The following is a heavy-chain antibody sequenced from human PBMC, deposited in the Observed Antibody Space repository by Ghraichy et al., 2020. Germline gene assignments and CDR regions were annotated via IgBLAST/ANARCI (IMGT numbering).Heavy chain of an antibody. J-gene: IGHJ6*02. CDR3: ARDQMVRGVTQNYYYGMDV. Sequence: GGSLRLSCAASGFTVSSNYMSWVRQAPGKGLEWVSVIYSGGSTYYADSVKGRFTISRDNSKNTLYLQMNSLRAEDTAVYYCARDQMVRGVTQNYYYGMDVWGQGTTVTVSS. CDR2: IYSGGST. D-gene: IGHD3-10*01. CDR1: GFTVSSNY. V-gene: IGHV3-53*01.